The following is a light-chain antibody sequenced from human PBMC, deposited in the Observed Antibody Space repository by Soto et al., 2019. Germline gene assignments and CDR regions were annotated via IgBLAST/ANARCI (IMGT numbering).Light chain of an antibody. CDR3: HKDNSYVT. CDR2: DAS. J-gene: IGKJ1*01. V-gene: IGKV1-5*01. CDR1: QSISSW. Sequence: DIQMTQAPSTLSASVGDSVTIPCRASQSISSWLSWYQQKPGKAPKLLIYDASSLESGVPSRFSGIVSGTEFTLTNISLQPDDVASYYCHKDNSYVTFGQGTKVEIK.